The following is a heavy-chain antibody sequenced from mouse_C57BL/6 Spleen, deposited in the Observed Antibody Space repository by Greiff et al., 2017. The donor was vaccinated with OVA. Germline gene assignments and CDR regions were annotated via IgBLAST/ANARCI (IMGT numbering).Heavy chain of an antibody. CDR3: ARQAAQAYYYAMDY. Sequence: EVKLVESGGDLVKPGGSLKLSCAASGFTFSSYGMSWVRQTPDKRLEWVATISSGGSYTYYPDSVKGRFTISRDNAKNTLYLQMSSLKSEDTAMYYCARQAAQAYYYAMDYWGQGTSVTVSS. CDR2: ISSGGSYT. V-gene: IGHV5-6*01. J-gene: IGHJ4*01. CDR1: GFTFSSYG. D-gene: IGHD3-2*02.